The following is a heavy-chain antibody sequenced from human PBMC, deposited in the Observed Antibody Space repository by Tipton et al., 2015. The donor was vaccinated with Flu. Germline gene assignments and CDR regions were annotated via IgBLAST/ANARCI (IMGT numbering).Heavy chain of an antibody. V-gene: IGHV4-30-4*01. Sequence: TLSLTCTVSGGSVNSGDYCWSWIRQTPGKGLEWIGYIYYTGSTYYNPSLKSRITISVDMSKNQFSLRLNSVTSADTAVYYCARGSLRRNWFDPWGQGTLVTVSS. CDR2: IYYTGST. CDR3: ARGSLRRNWFDP. CDR1: GGSVNSGDYC. D-gene: IGHD1-26*01. J-gene: IGHJ5*02.